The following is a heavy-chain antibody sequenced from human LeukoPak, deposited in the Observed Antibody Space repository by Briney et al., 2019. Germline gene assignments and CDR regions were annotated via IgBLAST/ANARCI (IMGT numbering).Heavy chain of an antibody. CDR1: GGTFSSYA. D-gene: IGHD3-22*01. CDR2: IIPIFGTA. Sequence: SVKVSCKASGGTFSSYAISWARQAPGQGLEWMGGIIPIFGTANYAQKFQGRVTITTDESTSTAYMELSSLRAEDTAVYYCAKASSDSSGYWDYFDYWGQGTLVTVSS. CDR3: AKASSDSSGYWDYFDY. J-gene: IGHJ4*02. V-gene: IGHV1-69*05.